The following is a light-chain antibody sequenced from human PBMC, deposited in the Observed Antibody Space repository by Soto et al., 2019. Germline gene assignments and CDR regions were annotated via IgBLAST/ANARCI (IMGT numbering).Light chain of an antibody. Sequence: QSVLTQSPSASASLGASVKLTCTRSSGHSNYAIAWHQQQPEKGPRYLMKVNSDGSHRKGDGIPDRFSGSSSGAQRYLTISSLQSEDEADYYCQTWGTGIRVFGTGTKVTVL. CDR3: QTWGTGIRV. V-gene: IGLV4-69*01. CDR1: SGHSNYA. J-gene: IGLJ1*01. CDR2: VNSDGSH.